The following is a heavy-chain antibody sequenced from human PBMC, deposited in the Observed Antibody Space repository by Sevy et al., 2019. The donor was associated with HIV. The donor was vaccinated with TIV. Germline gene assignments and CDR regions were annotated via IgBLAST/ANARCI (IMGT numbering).Heavy chain of an antibody. J-gene: IGHJ1*01. Sequence: GGSLRLSCAASGFTFSSYGMHWVRQAPGKGLEWVAVISYDGSNKYYADSVKGRFTISRDNSKNTLYLQMNSLRAEDTAVYYWAKGRGQWPSTSFQHWGQGTLVTVSS. CDR3: AKGRGQWPSTSFQH. CDR1: GFTFSSYG. V-gene: IGHV3-30*18. D-gene: IGHD6-19*01. CDR2: ISYDGSNK.